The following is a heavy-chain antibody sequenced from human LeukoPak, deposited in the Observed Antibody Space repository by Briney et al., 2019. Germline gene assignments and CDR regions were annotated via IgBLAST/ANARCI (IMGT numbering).Heavy chain of an antibody. Sequence: GGSLRLSCAASGFTFSSYAMHWVRQAPGKELEWVSSISAGGDMTYYADSVKGRFTISRDNSKNTLYLQMNSLRPEDTAVYYCASRNRAWHQFDYWGQGTLVTVSS. CDR1: GFTFSSYA. J-gene: IGHJ4*02. V-gene: IGHV3-23*01. CDR3: ASRNRAWHQFDY. D-gene: IGHD1-14*01. CDR2: ISAGGDMT.